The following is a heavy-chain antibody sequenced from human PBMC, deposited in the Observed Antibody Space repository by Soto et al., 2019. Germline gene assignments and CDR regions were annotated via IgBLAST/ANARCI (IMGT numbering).Heavy chain of an antibody. Sequence: ASVKVSCKASGGTISSYAISWVRQAPGQGLEWMGGIIPIFGTANYAQKFQGRVTITADESTSTAYMELSSLRSEDTAVYYCARARSDYYDSSGYWSEWGQGTLVTVSS. CDR2: IIPIFGTA. J-gene: IGHJ4*02. V-gene: IGHV1-69*13. CDR1: GGTISSYA. D-gene: IGHD3-22*01. CDR3: ARARSDYYDSSGYWSE.